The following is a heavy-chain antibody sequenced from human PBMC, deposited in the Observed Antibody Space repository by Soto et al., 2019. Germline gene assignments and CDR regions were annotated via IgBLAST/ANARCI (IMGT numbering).Heavy chain of an antibody. CDR2: IYYSGST. J-gene: IGHJ5*02. V-gene: IGHV4-39*01. D-gene: IGHD2-15*01. CDR3: ARQVHIVVVVAAQRINWFDP. Sequence: SETLSLTCTVSGGSISSSSYYWGWIRQPPGKGLEWIGSIYYSGSTYYNPSLKSRVTITVDTSKNQFSLKLSSVTAADTAVYYCARQVHIVVVVAAQRINWFDPWGQGTLVTVSS. CDR1: GGSISSSSYY.